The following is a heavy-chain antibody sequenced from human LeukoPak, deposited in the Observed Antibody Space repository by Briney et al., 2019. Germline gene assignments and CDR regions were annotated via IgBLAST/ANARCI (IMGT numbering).Heavy chain of an antibody. D-gene: IGHD3-3*01. V-gene: IGHV3-23*01. CDR1: GFTFSSYG. J-gene: IGHJ4*02. CDR2: ISGSGGST. CDR3: AKSPPGWSGYDY. Sequence: GTLRLSCAASGFTFSSYGMSWVRQAPGKGLEWVSAISGSGGSTYYADSVKGRFTISRDNSKNTLYLQMDSLRAEDTAVYYCAKSPPGWSGYDYWGQGTLVTVSS.